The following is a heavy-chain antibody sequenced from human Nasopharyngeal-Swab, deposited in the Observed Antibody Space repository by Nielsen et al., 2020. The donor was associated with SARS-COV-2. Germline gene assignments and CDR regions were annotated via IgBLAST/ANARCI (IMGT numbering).Heavy chain of an antibody. J-gene: IGHJ6*03. Sequence: GGSLRLSCTASGFTFGDYAMNWFRQAQGKGLEWVTYIRNKAYGGTTEYAASVRGRFTISRDDSKNIAYLQMNSLTTEDTAIYYCTRDFPFSVDTATRGYMDVWGKGTTVTVSS. CDR1: GFTFGDYA. CDR3: TRDFPFSVDTATRGYMDV. CDR2: IRNKAYGGTT. D-gene: IGHD5-18*01. V-gene: IGHV3-49*03.